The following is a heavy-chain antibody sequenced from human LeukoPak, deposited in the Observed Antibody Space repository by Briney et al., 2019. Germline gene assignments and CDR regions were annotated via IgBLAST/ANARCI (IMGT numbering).Heavy chain of an antibody. D-gene: IGHD5-18*01. Sequence: SETLSLTCTVSGGSISSSGYYWGWIRQPPGKGLEWIGSIYYSGSTYYNPSLKSRVTISVDTSKNQFSLKLSSVTAADTAVYYCARQDTAMVPTDYWGQGTLVTVSS. CDR3: ARQDTAMVPTDY. CDR1: GGSISSSGYY. J-gene: IGHJ4*02. V-gene: IGHV4-39*01. CDR2: IYYSGST.